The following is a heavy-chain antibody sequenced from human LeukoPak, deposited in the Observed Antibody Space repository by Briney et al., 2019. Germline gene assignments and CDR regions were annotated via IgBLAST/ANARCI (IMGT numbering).Heavy chain of an antibody. CDR3: ARHMFGYYDSSGSINAFDI. D-gene: IGHD3-22*01. V-gene: IGHV4-39*01. CDR2: IYYSGST. J-gene: IGHJ3*02. Sequence: SETLSLTCTVSGGSISSSSYYWGWIRQPPGKGLEWIGSIYYSGSTYYNPSLKSRVTISVDTSKNQFSLKLSSVTAADTAVYYCARHMFGYYDSSGSINAFDIWGQGTMVTVSS. CDR1: GGSISSSSYY.